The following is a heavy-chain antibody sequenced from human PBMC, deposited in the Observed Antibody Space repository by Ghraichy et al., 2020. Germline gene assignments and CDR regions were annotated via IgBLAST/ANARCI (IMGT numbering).Heavy chain of an antibody. CDR3: TRGYCSGATCTAFDY. Sequence: GESLNISCEVSGLTFSDSAIHWVRQASGKELEWVSRIRSKPNGYATAYAASVKGRFTISRDDSRNTAFLQMNSLKTDDTAVYYCTRGYCSGATCTAFDYWGQGTLVTVSS. V-gene: IGHV3-73*01. CDR2: IRSKPNGYAT. J-gene: IGHJ4*01. D-gene: IGHD2-15*01. CDR1: GLTFSDSA.